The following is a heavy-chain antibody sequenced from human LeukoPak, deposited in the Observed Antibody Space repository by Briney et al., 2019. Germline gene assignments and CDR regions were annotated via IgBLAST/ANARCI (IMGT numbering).Heavy chain of an antibody. CDR2: ISYDGSNK. CDR1: GFTFSSYG. V-gene: IGHV3-30*03. CDR3: AAGYSSSWYDY. D-gene: IGHD6-13*01. Sequence: GRSLRLSCAASGFTFSSYGMHWVRQAPGKGLEWVAVISYDGSNKYYADSVKGRFTISRDNSKNTLYLQMNGLRAEDTAVYYCAAGYSSSWYDYWGQGTLVTVSS. J-gene: IGHJ4*02.